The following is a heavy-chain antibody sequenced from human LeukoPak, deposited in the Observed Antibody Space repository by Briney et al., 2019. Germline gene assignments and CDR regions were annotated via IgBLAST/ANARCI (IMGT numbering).Heavy chain of an antibody. CDR3: ARVPKYYQLVRLGDFYYYAMDV. CDR1: GYSFTNYG. Sequence: ASVKVSCKASGYSFTNYGINWVRQTSGQVLEWVASINPNSGTSASAQRFQGRVTMTRNTSTTTVYMELSSLTSDDTAVYYCARVPKYYQLVRLGDFYYYAMDVWGQGTTVTVSS. CDR2: INPNSGTS. J-gene: IGHJ6*02. D-gene: IGHD3-16*01. V-gene: IGHV1-8*01.